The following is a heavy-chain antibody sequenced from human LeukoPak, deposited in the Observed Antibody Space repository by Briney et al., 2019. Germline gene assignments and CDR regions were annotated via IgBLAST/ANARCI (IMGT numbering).Heavy chain of an antibody. D-gene: IGHD3-9*01. J-gene: IGHJ4*02. V-gene: IGHV4-39*01. CDR2: IYYSGST. Sequence: SETLSLTCTVSGGSIRNSSYYWGWIRQPPGKGLEWIGAIYYSGSTYFDPSLKSRVTMSVDTSKNQFSLKLNSMTAADTAVYYFARQYYVILPGYPYCLAYWGRGTLVPVSS. CDR3: ARQYYVILPGYPYCLAY. CDR1: GGSIRNSSYY.